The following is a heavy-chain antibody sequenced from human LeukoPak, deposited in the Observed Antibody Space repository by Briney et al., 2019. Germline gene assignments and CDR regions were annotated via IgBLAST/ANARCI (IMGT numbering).Heavy chain of an antibody. D-gene: IGHD5-18*01. CDR2: IIAIFGTA. V-gene: IGHV1-69*05. CDR3: ARDRAAMVPYYFDY. CDR1: GGTFSSYA. J-gene: IGHJ4*02. Sequence: SVKVSCKASGGTFSSYAISWVRQAPGQGLEWMGRIIAIFGTANYAQKFQGRVTITTDESTSTAYMELSSLRSEDTAVYYCARDRAAMVPYYFDYWGQGTLVTVSS.